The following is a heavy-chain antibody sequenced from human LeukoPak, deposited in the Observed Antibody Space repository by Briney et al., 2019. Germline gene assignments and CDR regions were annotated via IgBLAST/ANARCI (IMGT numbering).Heavy chain of an antibody. CDR3: VRHSIAGYYYLDV. J-gene: IGHJ6*03. CDR1: GYSISSGHY. D-gene: IGHD2/OR15-2a*01. V-gene: IGHV4-38-2*01. CDR2: GYHTGAT. Sequence: SETLSLTCAVSGYSISSGHYWGWIRQPPGKGLEWIGSGYHTGATYYNPSLESRVIISLDMSKNQISLKVTSVTAADTAVYHCVRHSIAGYYYLDVWGKGTTVTVSS.